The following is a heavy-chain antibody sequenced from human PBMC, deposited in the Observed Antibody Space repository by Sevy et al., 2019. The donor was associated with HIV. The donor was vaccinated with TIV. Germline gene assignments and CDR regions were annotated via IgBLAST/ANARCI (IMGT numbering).Heavy chain of an antibody. J-gene: IGHJ4*02. CDR2: ISPMNGDT. CDR3: ARAYCSDGSCYEGAY. V-gene: IGHV1-2*06. CDR1: GYTFTGYY. D-gene: IGHD2-15*01. Sequence: ASVKVSCKASGYTFTGYYIHWVRQAPGQGLEWMGRISPMNGDTDYAQKFQGRVTMTRDTSISAAYLDVTRLGSDDTATYYCARAYCSDGSCYEGAYWGQGTLVTVSS.